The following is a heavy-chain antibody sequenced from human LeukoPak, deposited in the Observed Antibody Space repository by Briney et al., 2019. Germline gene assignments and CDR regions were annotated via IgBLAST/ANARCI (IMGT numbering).Heavy chain of an antibody. J-gene: IGHJ4*02. CDR2: IKQDGSEK. CDR3: ASPKNAHYVWGSYRLDY. Sequence: GSLRLSCAASGFTFSSYWMSWVRQAPGKGLEWVANIKQDGSEKYYVDSVKGRFTISRDNAKNSLYLQMNSLRAEDTAVYYCASPKNAHYVWGSYRLDYWGQGTLVTVSS. CDR1: GFTFSSYW. V-gene: IGHV3-7*01. D-gene: IGHD3-16*02.